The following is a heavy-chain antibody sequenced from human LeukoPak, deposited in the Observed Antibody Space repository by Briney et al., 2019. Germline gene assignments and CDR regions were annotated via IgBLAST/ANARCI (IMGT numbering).Heavy chain of an antibody. CDR1: GYSISSGYY. J-gene: IGHJ4*02. V-gene: IGHV4-38-2*02. CDR3: ARALSREQQLAYFDY. CDR2: IYHSGST. D-gene: IGHD6-13*01. Sequence: PSETLSLTCTVSGYSISSGYYWGWIRQPPGKGLEWIGSIYHSGSTYYNPSLKSRVTISVDTSKNQFSLKLSSVTAADTAVYYCARALSREQQLAYFDYWGQGTLVTVSS.